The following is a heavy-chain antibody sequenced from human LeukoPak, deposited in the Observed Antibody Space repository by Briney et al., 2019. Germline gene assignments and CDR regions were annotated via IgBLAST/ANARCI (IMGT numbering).Heavy chain of an antibody. D-gene: IGHD3-22*01. J-gene: IGHJ4*02. V-gene: IGHV1-2*06. CDR2: INPNSGGT. CDR1: GYTFTGYY. Sequence: ASVKVSCKASGYTFTGYYMHWVRQAPGQGLEWMGRINPNSGGTNYAQKFQGRVTMTRDTSISTAYMELSRLRSDDTAVYYCARSGDYYDSSGYPVFDYWGQGTLVTVSS. CDR3: ARSGDYYDSSGYPVFDY.